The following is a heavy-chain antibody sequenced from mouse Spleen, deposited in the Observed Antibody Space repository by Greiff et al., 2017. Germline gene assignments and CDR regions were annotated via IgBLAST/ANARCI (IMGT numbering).Heavy chain of an antibody. Sequence: VQLQQSGPELVKPGASVKMSCKASGYTFTDYNMHWVKQSHGKSLEWIGYINPNNGGTSYNQKFKGKATLTVNKSSSTAYMELRSLTSEDSAVYYCARNTPQLGLRDAMDYWGQGTSVTVSS. CDR3: ARNTPQLGLRDAMDY. V-gene: IGHV1-22*01. CDR1: GYTFTDYN. J-gene: IGHJ4*01. D-gene: IGHD3-1*01. CDR2: INPNNGGT.